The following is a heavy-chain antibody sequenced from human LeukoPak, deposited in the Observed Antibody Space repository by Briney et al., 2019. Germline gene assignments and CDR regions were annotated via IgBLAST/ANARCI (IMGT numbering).Heavy chain of an antibody. CDR3: ARALDDYSIDY. Sequence: PSETLSLTCAVYGGSFSGYYWSWIRQPPGKGLEWIGEINHSGSTNYNPSLKSQVTISVDTSKNQFSLKLSSVTAADTAVYYCARALDDYSIDYWGQGTLVTVSS. CDR1: GGSFSGYY. D-gene: IGHD4-11*01. J-gene: IGHJ4*02. V-gene: IGHV4-34*01. CDR2: INHSGST.